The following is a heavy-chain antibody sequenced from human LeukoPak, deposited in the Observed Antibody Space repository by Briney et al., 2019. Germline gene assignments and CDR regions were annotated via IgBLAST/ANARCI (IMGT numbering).Heavy chain of an antibody. Sequence: SETLSLTCAVYGGSFSGYYWSWIRQPPGKGLEWIGEINHSGSTNYNPSLKSRVTISVDTSKNQFSLKLSSVTAADTAVYYCAGTYGSGSYKPYYFDYWGQGTLVTVS. V-gene: IGHV4-34*01. CDR3: AGTYGSGSYKPYYFDY. J-gene: IGHJ4*02. D-gene: IGHD3-10*01. CDR1: GGSFSGYY. CDR2: INHSGST.